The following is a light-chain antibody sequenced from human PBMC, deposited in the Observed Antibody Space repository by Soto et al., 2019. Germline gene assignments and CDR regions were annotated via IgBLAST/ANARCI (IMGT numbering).Light chain of an antibody. J-gene: IGKJ3*01. CDR1: QDIRNF. CDR3: QKYSSGPV. V-gene: IGKV1-27*01. CDR2: AAS. Sequence: DLQMTQSPTSLSASVGDRVTITCRASQDIRNFVAWYQQKPGKAPKLLIYAASTLQSGVPSRFSGSGSGTDFTLTINSLQPEDVATYSCQKYSSGPVFGPGTKVEIK.